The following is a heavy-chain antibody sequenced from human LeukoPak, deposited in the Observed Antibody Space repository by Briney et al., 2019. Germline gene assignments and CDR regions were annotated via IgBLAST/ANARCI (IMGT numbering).Heavy chain of an antibody. V-gene: IGHV3-72*01. Sequence: FXXSXHYXDXARQAPGXXLXXXXRARNTVNNYIIEYAASVKGRFTISRDDSKNSLYLQMNGLKTEDTAVYYCARVPIGYYLFDHWGLGTLVTVSS. CDR3: ARVPIGYYLFDH. D-gene: IGHD3-22*01. CDR1: FXXSXHY. CDR2: ARNTVNNYII. J-gene: IGHJ4*02.